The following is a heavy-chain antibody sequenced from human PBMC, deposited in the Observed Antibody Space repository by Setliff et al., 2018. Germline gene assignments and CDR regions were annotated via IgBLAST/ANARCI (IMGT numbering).Heavy chain of an antibody. CDR3: ARAISGWYSAFYYYMDV. V-gene: IGHV4-39*07. J-gene: IGHJ6*03. D-gene: IGHD6-19*01. CDR2: IYYTGST. Sequence: SETLSLTCNVSGGSISSSTHYWGWIRQPPGKGLEWIGGIYYTGSTYYNPSLKSRVTISVDTSKNQFSLKLSSVTAADTAVYYCARAISGWYSAFYYYMDVWGKGTTVTVS. CDR1: GGSISSSTHY.